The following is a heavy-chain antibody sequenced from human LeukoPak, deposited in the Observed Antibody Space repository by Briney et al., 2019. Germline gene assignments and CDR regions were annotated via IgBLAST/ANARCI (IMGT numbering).Heavy chain of an antibody. V-gene: IGHV4-39*01. J-gene: IGHJ4*02. CDR3: ARLDTSPDY. CDR1: GGSVSSSAYY. Sequence: SETLSLTCTVSGGSVSSSAYYWGWIRQPPGKGLEWIGNVYYTGSTTSNPSFRSRVAISVDTSKNQFSLTLTSVSAADTAVYYCARLDTSPDYWGQGTLVTVSS. D-gene: IGHD3/OR15-3a*01. CDR2: VYYTGST.